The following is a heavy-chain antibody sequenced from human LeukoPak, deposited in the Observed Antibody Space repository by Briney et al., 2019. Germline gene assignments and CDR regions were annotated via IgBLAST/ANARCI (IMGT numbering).Heavy chain of an antibody. Sequence: GGSLRLSCAASGYRFSDAAMTWVRQAPGKGLEWVSLIGSVGHSTYYGDSVKGRFTISRDNSKNTLSLQMNSLRVEDTAIYYCAKDIELSILGLGTMVTVSS. V-gene: IGHV3-23*01. CDR3: AKDIELSI. CDR2: IGSVGHST. D-gene: IGHD3-16*02. J-gene: IGHJ3*02. CDR1: GYRFSDAA.